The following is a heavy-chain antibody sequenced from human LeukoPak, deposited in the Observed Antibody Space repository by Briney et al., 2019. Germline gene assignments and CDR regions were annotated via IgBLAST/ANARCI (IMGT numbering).Heavy chain of an antibody. D-gene: IGHD4-17*01. J-gene: IGHJ5*02. CDR3: ARGYGDYSGNWFDP. Sequence: SSETLSLTCTVSGGSISSYYWSWIRQPAGKGLEWIGRIYTSGSTNYNPSPKSRVTMSVDTSKNQFSLKLSSVTAADTAVYYCARGYGDYSGNWFDPWGQGTLVTVSS. CDR1: GGSISSYY. V-gene: IGHV4-4*07. CDR2: IYTSGST.